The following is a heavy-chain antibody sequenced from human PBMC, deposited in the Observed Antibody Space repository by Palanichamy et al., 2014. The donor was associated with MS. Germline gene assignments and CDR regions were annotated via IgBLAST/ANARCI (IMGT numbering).Heavy chain of an antibody. CDR3: ARGRSGCSSTSCYANYYYYMDV. D-gene: IGHD2-2*01. Sequence: QVQLQHGAAGLLKPSGDPVPHLRCLWWVLQWLLLELGPPAPRKGLEWIGEINHSGSTNYNPSLKSRVTISLDTSKNQFSLKLSSVTAADTAVYYCARGRSGCSSTSCYANYYYYMDVWGEGTTVTVSS. CDR2: INHSGST. J-gene: IGHJ6*03. CDR1: WVLQWLL. V-gene: IGHV4-34*01.